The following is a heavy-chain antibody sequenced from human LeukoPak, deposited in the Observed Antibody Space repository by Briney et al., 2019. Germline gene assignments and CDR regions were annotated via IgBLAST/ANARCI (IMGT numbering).Heavy chain of an antibody. CDR1: GGSISSGSYY. Sequence: PSETPSLTCTVSGGSISSGSYYWNWIRQPAGKGLEWIGRIYTSGSTTYNPSLKSRVTISVDTSKNQFSLKLSSVTAADTAVYYCARGIVMAAGTVYFDYWGQGTLVAVSS. J-gene: IGHJ4*02. CDR2: IYTSGST. D-gene: IGHD6-13*01. CDR3: ARGIVMAAGTVYFDY. V-gene: IGHV4-61*02.